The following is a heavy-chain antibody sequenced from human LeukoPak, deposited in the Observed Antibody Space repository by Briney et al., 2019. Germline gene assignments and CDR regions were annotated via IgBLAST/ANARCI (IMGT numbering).Heavy chain of an antibody. J-gene: IGHJ4*02. V-gene: IGHV5-51*01. CDR3: ARRYYYDSSGYYVDY. CDR2: IYPGDSDT. CDR1: GYSFTSYW. Sequence: GESLKISCKGPGYSFTSYWIGWVRQMPGKGLEWMGIIYPGDSDTRYSPSFQGQVTISADTSISTAYLQWSSLKASDTAMYYCARRYYYDSSGYYVDYWDQGTLVTVSS. D-gene: IGHD3-22*01.